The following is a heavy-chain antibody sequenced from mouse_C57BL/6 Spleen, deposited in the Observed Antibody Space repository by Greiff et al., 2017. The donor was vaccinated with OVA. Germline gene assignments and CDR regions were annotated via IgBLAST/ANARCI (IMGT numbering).Heavy chain of an antibody. V-gene: IGHV1-80*01. Sequence: QVHVKQSGAELVKPGASVKISCKASGYAFSSYWMNWVKQRPGQGLEWIGQIYPGDGDTNYNGKFKGKATLTADKSSSTAYMQLSSLTSEDSAVYFCARTGTYYFDYWGQGTTLTVSS. CDR3: ARTGTYYFDY. J-gene: IGHJ2*01. CDR1: GYAFSSYW. D-gene: IGHD4-1*01. CDR2: IYPGDGDT.